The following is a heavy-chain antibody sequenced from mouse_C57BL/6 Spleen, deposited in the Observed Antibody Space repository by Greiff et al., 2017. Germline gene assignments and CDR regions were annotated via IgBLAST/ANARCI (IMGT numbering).Heavy chain of an antibody. V-gene: IGHV1-72*01. D-gene: IGHD1-1*01. Sequence: QVQLQQPGAELVKPGASVKLSCKASGYTFTSYWMHWVKQRPGRGLEWSGRIDPNSGGTKYNEKFQRKATLTVDKHSSTAYMQLSSLTSEDSAVYYCARGEITTPWYFDVWGTGTTVTVSS. J-gene: IGHJ1*03. CDR1: GYTFTSYW. CDR2: IDPNSGGT. CDR3: ARGEITTPWYFDV.